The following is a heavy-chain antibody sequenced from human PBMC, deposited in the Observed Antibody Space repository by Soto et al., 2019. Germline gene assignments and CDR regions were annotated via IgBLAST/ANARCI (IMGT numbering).Heavy chain of an antibody. J-gene: IGHJ6*03. CDR2: ISAYNGNT. Sequence: ASVKVSCKASGYTFTSYGISWVRQAPGQGLEWMGWISAYNGNTNYAQKLQGRVTMTTDTSTSTAYMELRSLRSDDTAVYYCASSLRSYYYYMDVWGKGTTVNVSS. CDR3: ASSLRSYYYYMDV. CDR1: GYTFTSYG. V-gene: IGHV1-18*01. D-gene: IGHD4-17*01.